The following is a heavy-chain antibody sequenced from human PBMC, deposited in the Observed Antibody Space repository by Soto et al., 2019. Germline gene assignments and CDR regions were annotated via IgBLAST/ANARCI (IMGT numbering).Heavy chain of an antibody. CDR1: GFTFRNNV. J-gene: IGHJ4*02. V-gene: IGHV3-23*01. CDR3: AKNWLDSSHSAIDS. Sequence: GRSMRLSCAASGFTFRNNVLSWVRQTHGKGLDWVTGITGSGRDTYYADSVIGRFTISRDNSKNMVFLQMNSLSAENTALYYRAKNWLDSSHSAIDSWCPGTLVTVSS. D-gene: IGHD5-12*01. CDR2: ITGSGRDT.